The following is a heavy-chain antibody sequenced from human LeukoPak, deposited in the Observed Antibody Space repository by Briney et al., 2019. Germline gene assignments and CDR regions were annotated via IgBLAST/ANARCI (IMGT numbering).Heavy chain of an antibody. D-gene: IGHD3-22*01. CDR2: INPNSGDT. Sequence: GASVKVSCKASGYTFTGYYIHWVRQAPGQGLEWMGWINPNSGDTNYAQKFQGRVTMTRDTSISTAYMELSRLRYDDTAVYYCARGFDYYDSSGYNSDAFDIWGQGTMVTVSS. CDR1: GYTFTGYY. V-gene: IGHV1-2*02. CDR3: ARGFDYYDSSGYNSDAFDI. J-gene: IGHJ3*02.